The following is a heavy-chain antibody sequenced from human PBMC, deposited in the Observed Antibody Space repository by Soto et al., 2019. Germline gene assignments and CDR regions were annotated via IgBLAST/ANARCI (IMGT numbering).Heavy chain of an antibody. Sequence: GGSLRLSCEASGFIFSDHAMSWVRQAPGKGLEWVSAISGSGGSTYYADSVKGRFTISRDNSKNTLYLQMNSLRAEDTAVYYCAKGSYGMDVWGQGTKVTVSS. CDR3: AKGSYGMDV. CDR1: GFIFSDHA. CDR2: ISGSGGST. V-gene: IGHV3-23*01. J-gene: IGHJ6*02.